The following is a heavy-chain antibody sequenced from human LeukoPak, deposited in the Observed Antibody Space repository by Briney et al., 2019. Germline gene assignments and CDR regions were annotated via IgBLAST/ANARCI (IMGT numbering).Heavy chain of an antibody. CDR2: INPNSGGT. J-gene: IGHJ4*02. D-gene: IGHD5-18*01. CDR3: AKYSYGFNTFDY. V-gene: IGHV1-2*02. CDR1: GYTFTGYY. Sequence: ASVKVSCKASGYTFTGYYMHWVRQAPGQGLEWMGWINPNSGGTNYAQKFRGRVTMTRDTSIRTAYMELSRLRSDDTAVYYCAKYSYGFNTFDYWGQGTMVTVSS.